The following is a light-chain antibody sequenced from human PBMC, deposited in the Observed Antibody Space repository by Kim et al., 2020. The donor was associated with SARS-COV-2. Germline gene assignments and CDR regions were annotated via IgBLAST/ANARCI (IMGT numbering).Light chain of an antibody. Sequence: SASPGERATLTCRASQGIASNLAWYQQKPGQPPRLLIYNAATRTTGIPARFSGSGAGAEYTLTISSLQSEDFAVYYCQQYNNFPTFGGGTKLEI. J-gene: IGKJ4*01. CDR1: QGIASN. V-gene: IGKV3-15*01. CDR2: NAA. CDR3: QQYNNFPT.